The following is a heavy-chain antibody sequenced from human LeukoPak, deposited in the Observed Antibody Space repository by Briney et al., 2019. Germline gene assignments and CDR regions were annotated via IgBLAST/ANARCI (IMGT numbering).Heavy chain of an antibody. CDR3: AREGSGWYGDGHYFDY. Sequence: SETLSLTCTVSGGSISSYYWSWIRQPPGKGLEWIGHIYYSGSTNYNPSLKSRVTISVDTSKNQFSLKLSSVTAADTAVYYCAREGSGWYGDGHYFDYWGQGTLVTVSS. D-gene: IGHD6-19*01. CDR2: IYYSGST. CDR1: GGSISSYY. V-gene: IGHV4-59*01. J-gene: IGHJ4*02.